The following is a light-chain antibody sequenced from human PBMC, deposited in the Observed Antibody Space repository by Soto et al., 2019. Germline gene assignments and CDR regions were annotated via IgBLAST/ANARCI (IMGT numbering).Light chain of an antibody. Sequence: EIVMTQSPATLSLSPGARATLSCRASQSVYSYLAWYQQKPGQAPRLLIYDASNRATGIPARFSASGTGTDFTLTISDVQPEDFAVYYCHQRQSWPRTFGQGTKVDIK. V-gene: IGKV3-11*01. J-gene: IGKJ1*01. CDR3: HQRQSWPRT. CDR2: DAS. CDR1: QSVYSY.